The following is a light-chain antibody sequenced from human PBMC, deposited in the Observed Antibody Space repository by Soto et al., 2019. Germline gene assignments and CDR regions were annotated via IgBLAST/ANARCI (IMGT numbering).Light chain of an antibody. CDR3: SLYAGSNKWV. Sequence: QPVLTQPPSAPGSPGQSVTISCAGTSSDVGGYNYVSWYQQYPGKAPKLMIYEVNKRPSGVPDRFSGSKSGNTASLTVSGLQAEDEADYYCSLYAGSNKWVFATGTKVTVL. V-gene: IGLV2-8*01. CDR1: SSDVGGYNY. CDR2: EVN. J-gene: IGLJ1*01.